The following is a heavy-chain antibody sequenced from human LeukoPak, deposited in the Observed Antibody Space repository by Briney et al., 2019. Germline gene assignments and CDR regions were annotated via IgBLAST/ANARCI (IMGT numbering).Heavy chain of an antibody. J-gene: IGHJ4*02. CDR1: GFTFDDYG. CDR3: ARDSLATTAIPPVTGYFDY. CDR2: INWNGGST. Sequence: PGGSLRLSCAASGFTFDDYGMSWARQAPGKGLEGVSGINWNGGSTGYADSVKGRFTISRDNAKNSPYPQMNSLRAEDTALYYCARDSLATTAIPPVTGYFDYWGQGTLVTVSS. D-gene: IGHD5-18*01. V-gene: IGHV3-20*04.